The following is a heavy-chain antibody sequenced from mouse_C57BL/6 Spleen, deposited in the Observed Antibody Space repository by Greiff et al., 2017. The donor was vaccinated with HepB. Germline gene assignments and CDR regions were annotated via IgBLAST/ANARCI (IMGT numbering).Heavy chain of an antibody. CDR3: ARNYYDYDLRYYAMDY. CDR1: GFNIKDYY. Sequence: VQLQQSGAELVKPGASVKLSCTASGFNIKDYYMHWVKQRTEQGLEWIGRIDPEDGETKYAPKFKGKATITADTSSNTAYLQLSSLTSEDTAVYYCARNYYDYDLRYYAMDYWGQGTSVTVSS. V-gene: IGHV14-2*01. J-gene: IGHJ4*01. CDR2: IDPEDGET. D-gene: IGHD2-4*01.